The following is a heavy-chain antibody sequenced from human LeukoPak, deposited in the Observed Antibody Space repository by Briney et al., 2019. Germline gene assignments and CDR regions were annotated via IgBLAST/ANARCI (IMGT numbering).Heavy chain of an antibody. V-gene: IGHV4-59*12. CDR2: IYYSGST. Sequence: SETLSLTCTVSGGSISSYYWSWIRQPPGKGLEWIGYIYYSGSTNYNPSLKSRVTISVDTSKNQFSLKLSSVTAADTAVYYCARGGYYYGSGSYYNRFPTKLDYWGQGTLVTVSS. CDR1: GGSISSYY. D-gene: IGHD3-10*01. J-gene: IGHJ4*02. CDR3: ARGGYYYGSGSYYNRFPTKLDY.